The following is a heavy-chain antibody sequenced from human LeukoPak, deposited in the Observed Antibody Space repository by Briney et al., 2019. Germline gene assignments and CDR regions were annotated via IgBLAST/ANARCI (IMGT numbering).Heavy chain of an antibody. CDR2: ISGSGGST. CDR1: GFTFSSYA. J-gene: IGHJ3*02. Sequence: GGSLRLSCAASGFTFSSYAMSWVRQAPGKGLEWVSAISGSGGSTFYADSVKGRFTISRDNSKNTLYLQMNSLRAEDTAVYYCAKDLKTITMIVVVISNDAFDIWGQGTMVTVSS. V-gene: IGHV3-23*01. D-gene: IGHD3-22*01. CDR3: AKDLKTITMIVVVISNDAFDI.